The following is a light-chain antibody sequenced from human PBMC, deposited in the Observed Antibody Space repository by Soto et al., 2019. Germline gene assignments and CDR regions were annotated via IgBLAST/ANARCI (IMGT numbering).Light chain of an antibody. Sequence: QSVLTQPPSVSGAPGQRVTISCTGSSSNIGAGYDVHWYQQLPGTAPKLLIYGNSNRPSGVPDRFSGSKSGTSASRAITGLQAEDEADYYGLSYDSSLSALFGGGTQVTVL. J-gene: IGLJ3*02. CDR3: LSYDSSLSAL. CDR2: GNS. CDR1: SSNIGAGYD. V-gene: IGLV1-40*01.